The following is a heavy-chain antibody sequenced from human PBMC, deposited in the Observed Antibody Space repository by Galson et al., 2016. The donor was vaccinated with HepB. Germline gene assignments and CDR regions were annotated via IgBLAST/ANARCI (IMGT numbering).Heavy chain of an antibody. Sequence: PALVKPTQTLTLTCTFSGFSLGTSGVGVGWIRQPPGKALEWLALIYWNDDKRYSPSLKSRLTITKDTSKNQVVLTVTNMDPVDTATCYCAHRPSYSSGLTPRVDYWGKGTLVTVSS. CDR2: IYWNDDK. D-gene: IGHD6-19*01. V-gene: IGHV2-5*01. CDR3: AHRPSYSSGLTPRVDY. J-gene: IGHJ4*02. CDR1: GFSLGTSGVG.